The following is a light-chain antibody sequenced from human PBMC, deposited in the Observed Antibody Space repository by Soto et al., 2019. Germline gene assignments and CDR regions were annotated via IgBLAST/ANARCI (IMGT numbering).Light chain of an antibody. CDR2: SNI. V-gene: IGLV1-40*01. Sequence: QSVLTQPPSVSGAPGQRVTISCTGSSSNIGAGYVVHWYQHLPGTAPKLLIYSNINRPSGVPDRFSGSRSDTSASLAITGLQAEDEADYYCQSYDSSPSDSYVFGNGTKVTVL. J-gene: IGLJ1*01. CDR3: QSYDSSPSDSYV. CDR1: SSNIGAGYV.